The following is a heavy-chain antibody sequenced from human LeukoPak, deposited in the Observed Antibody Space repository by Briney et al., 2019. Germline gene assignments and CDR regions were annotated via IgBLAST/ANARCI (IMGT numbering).Heavy chain of an antibody. J-gene: IGHJ3*02. CDR1: GGSISSGGYS. D-gene: IGHD2-15*01. Sequence: SETLSLTCAVSGGSISSGGYSWSWIRQPPGKGLEWIVYIYHSGSTYYNPSLKSRVTISVDRSKNQFSLKLSSVTAADTAVYYCARADCSGGSCYYGHAFDIWGQGTMVTVSS. CDR3: ARADCSGGSCYYGHAFDI. CDR2: IYHSGST. V-gene: IGHV4-30-2*01.